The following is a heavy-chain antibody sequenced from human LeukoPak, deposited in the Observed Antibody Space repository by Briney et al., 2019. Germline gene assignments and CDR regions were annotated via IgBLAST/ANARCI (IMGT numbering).Heavy chain of an antibody. J-gene: IGHJ4*02. CDR1: GGSISSYY. Sequence: PSETLSLTCTVSGGSISSYYWSWIRQPAGKGLEWIGRIYTSGSTNYNPSLKSRVTMSVDTSKNQFSLKLSSVTAADTAVYYCARAGCSGGSCYSMFDYWGQGTLVTVSS. CDR3: ARAGCSGGSCYSMFDY. CDR2: IYTSGST. D-gene: IGHD2-15*01. V-gene: IGHV4-4*07.